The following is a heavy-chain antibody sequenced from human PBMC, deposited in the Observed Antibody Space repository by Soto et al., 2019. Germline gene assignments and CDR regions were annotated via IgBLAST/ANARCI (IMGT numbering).Heavy chain of an antibody. CDR2: ISYDGSNK. CDR1: GFTVSNNY. Sequence: GGSLRLSCAVSGFTVSNNYMSWVRQAPGKGLEWVAVISYDGSNKYYADSVKGRFTISRDNSKNTLYLQMNSLRAEDTAVYYCAKEGDYDFWSGYYPTFDYWGQGTLVTVSS. CDR3: AKEGDYDFWSGYYPTFDY. D-gene: IGHD3-3*01. J-gene: IGHJ4*02. V-gene: IGHV3-30*18.